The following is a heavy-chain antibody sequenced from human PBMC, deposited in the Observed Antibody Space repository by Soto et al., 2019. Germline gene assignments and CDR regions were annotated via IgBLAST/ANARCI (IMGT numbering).Heavy chain of an antibody. CDR3: ARDRATMVRGVIIGWFDP. J-gene: IGHJ5*02. V-gene: IGHV6-1*01. CDR2: TYYRSKWYN. CDR1: GDSVSSNSAA. D-gene: IGHD3-10*01. Sequence: PSQTLSLTCAISGDSVSSNSAAWNWIRQSPSRGLEWLGRTYYRSKWYNDYAVSVKSRITINPDTSKNQFSLQLNSVTPEDTAVYYCARDRATMVRGVIIGWFDPWGQGTLVTVSS.